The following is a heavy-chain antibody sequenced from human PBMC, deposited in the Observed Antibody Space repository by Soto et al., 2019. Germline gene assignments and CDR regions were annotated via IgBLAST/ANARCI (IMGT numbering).Heavy chain of an antibody. V-gene: IGHV1-69*13. CDR2: IIPIFGTA. D-gene: IGHD6-19*01. CDR3: ARDSFGQWLVSDAFDI. CDR1: GGTFSSYA. Sequence: SVKVSCKASGGTFSSYAISWVRQAPGQGLEWMGGIIPIFGTANYAQKFQGRVTITADESTSTAYMELSSLRSGDTAVYYCARDSFGQWLVSDAFDIWGQGTMVTVSS. J-gene: IGHJ3*02.